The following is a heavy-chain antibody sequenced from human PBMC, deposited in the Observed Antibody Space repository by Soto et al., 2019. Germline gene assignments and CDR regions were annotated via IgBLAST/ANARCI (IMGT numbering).Heavy chain of an antibody. J-gene: IGHJ4*02. D-gene: IGHD3-10*01. CDR2: LYSGGTT. V-gene: IGHV3-53*01. CDR3: ARGLYDSASFYVDF. CDR1: GFNFIRKY. Sequence: EVQLVESGGGLIQPGGSLRLSCAASGFNFIRKYMIWVRQAPGKGLEWVSILYSGGTTYYADSVKGRFTISTDTSANTLYLQMISLRAEDTAVYYCARGLYDSASFYVDFWGQGTLVTVSS.